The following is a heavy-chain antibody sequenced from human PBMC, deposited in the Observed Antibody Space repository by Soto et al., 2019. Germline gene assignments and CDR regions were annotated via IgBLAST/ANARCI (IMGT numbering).Heavy chain of an antibody. J-gene: IGHJ4*02. D-gene: IGHD6-13*01. CDR3: ARIDGIAAAGMGYFDY. V-gene: IGHV1-69*13. CDR2: IIPIFGTA. Sequence: GASVKVSCKASGGTFSSYAISWVRQAPGQGLEWMGGIIPIFGTANYAQKFQGRVTITADESTSTAYMELSSLRSEDTAVYCCARIDGIAAAGMGYFDYWGQGTLVTAPQ. CDR1: GGTFSSYA.